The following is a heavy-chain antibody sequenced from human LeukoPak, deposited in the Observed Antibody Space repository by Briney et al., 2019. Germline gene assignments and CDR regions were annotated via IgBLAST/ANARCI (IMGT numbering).Heavy chain of an antibody. CDR2: ISGSGGST. D-gene: IGHD3-22*01. CDR3: AKDSPLGYYDSSGYLDY. J-gene: IGHJ4*02. CDR1: GFTFTTYA. Sequence: GGSLRLSCAASGFTFTTYAMSWVRQAPGKGLEWVSAISGSGGSTYYADSVKGRFTISRDNSKNTLYLQMNSLRAEDTAVYYCAKDSPLGYYDSSGYLDYWGQGTLVTVSS. V-gene: IGHV3-23*01.